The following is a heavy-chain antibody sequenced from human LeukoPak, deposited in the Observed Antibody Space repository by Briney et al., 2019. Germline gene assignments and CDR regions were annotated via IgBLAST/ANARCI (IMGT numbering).Heavy chain of an antibody. V-gene: IGHV1-3*01. CDR1: GYTFTSYA. CDR3: ARQVGQLLLYWWFDP. J-gene: IGHJ5*02. CDR2: INAGNGNT. D-gene: IGHD2-2*02. Sequence: ASVKVSCKASGYTFTSYAMHWVRRAPGQRLEWMGWINAGNGNTKYSQKFQGRVTITRDTSASTAYMELSSLRSEDTAVYYCARQVGQLLLYWWFDPWGQGTLVTVSS.